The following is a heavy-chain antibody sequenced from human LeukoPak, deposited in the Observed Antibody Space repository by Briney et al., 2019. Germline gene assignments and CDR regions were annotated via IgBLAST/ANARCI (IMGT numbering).Heavy chain of an antibody. V-gene: IGHV4-34*01. Sequence: AETLSLTCAVYGVSFSSYYWSWIRQPPGKGLAWIGEINRSGSTNYNPSLNSRVAISVDPSKNQFSLKLSSVTAADTDVYYCATGFDCGGDCYSHGIAYWGQGTLVTVSS. D-gene: IGHD2-21*02. CDR2: INRSGST. J-gene: IGHJ4*02. CDR3: ATGFDCGGDCYSHGIAY. CDR1: GVSFSSYY.